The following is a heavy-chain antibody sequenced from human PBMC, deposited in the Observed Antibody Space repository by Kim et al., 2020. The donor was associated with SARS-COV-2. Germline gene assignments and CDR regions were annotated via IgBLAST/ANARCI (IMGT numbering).Heavy chain of an antibody. Sequence: GGSLRLSCAASGFTFSNYGMHWVRQAPGKGLEWVAVIWYDGSNKYYADSVKGRFTISRDNSKNTLYLQMNSLRAEDTAVYSCARDREQLWFPSTVDYWGQGTLVTVSS. J-gene: IGHJ4*02. CDR1: GFTFSNYG. CDR2: IWYDGSNK. V-gene: IGHV3-33*01. D-gene: IGHD5-18*01. CDR3: ARDREQLWFPSTVDY.